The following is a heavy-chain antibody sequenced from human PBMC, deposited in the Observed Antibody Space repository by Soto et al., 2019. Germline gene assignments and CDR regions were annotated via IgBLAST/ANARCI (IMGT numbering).Heavy chain of an antibody. D-gene: IGHD2-8*01. CDR2: ISGSGGST. V-gene: IGHV3-23*01. CDR3: ANSFVGPGYCTNGVCYFDY. Sequence: GGSLRLSCAASGFTFSSYAMSWVRQAPGKGLEWVSAISGSGGSTYYADPVKGRFTISRDNSKNTPYLQMTSLRAEDTAVYYCANSFVGPGYCTNGVCYFDYWGQGTLVTVSS. CDR1: GFTFSSYA. J-gene: IGHJ4*02.